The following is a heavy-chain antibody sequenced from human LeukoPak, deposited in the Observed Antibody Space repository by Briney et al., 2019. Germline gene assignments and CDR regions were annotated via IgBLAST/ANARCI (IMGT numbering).Heavy chain of an antibody. CDR3: AKVKSGGWYWFDY. Sequence: GGSLRLSCVASGFTFSSHAMNWVRQAPGKGLEWVSAISGSGGSTYYADSVKGRFTISRDNSKNTLYLQMNSLRAEDTAVYYCAKVKSGGWYWFDYWGQGTLVTVSS. CDR2: ISGSGGST. D-gene: IGHD6-13*01. V-gene: IGHV3-23*01. CDR1: GFTFSSHA. J-gene: IGHJ4*02.